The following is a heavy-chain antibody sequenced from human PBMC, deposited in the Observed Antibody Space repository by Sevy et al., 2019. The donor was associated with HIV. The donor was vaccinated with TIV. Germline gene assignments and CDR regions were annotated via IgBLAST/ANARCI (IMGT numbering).Heavy chain of an antibody. J-gene: IGHJ4*02. D-gene: IGHD3-9*01. V-gene: IGHV3-74*01. CDR1: GFTFSSYW. CDR2: INSDGSST. CDR3: ARVGHYDILTGSL. Sequence: GESLKISCAASGFTFSSYWMHWVRQAPGKGLVWVSRINSDGSSTNYADSVKVRFTISRDNAKNTLYLEMNSLRAEDTAVYYCARVGHYDILTGSLWGQGTLVTVSS.